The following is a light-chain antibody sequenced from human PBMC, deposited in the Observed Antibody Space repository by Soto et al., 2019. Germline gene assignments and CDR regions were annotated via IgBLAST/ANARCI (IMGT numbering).Light chain of an antibody. J-gene: IGLJ1*01. CDR3: AAWDDSLNGRV. Sequence: QSALTQPPSASGTPGQRVTISCSGSSSNVGSSNVNWYQQLPGTAPKLLIYTNNQRPSGVPDRFSGSKSGASASLAISGLQSEDEADYYCAAWDDSLNGRVLGNGTKVT. V-gene: IGLV1-44*01. CDR1: SSNVGSSN. CDR2: TNN.